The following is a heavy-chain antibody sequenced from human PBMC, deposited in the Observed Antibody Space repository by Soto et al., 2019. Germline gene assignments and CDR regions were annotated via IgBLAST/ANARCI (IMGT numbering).Heavy chain of an antibody. J-gene: IGHJ3*02. Sequence: QVQLVESGGGVVQPGRSLRLSCAASGFTFSSYGMHWVRQAPGKGLEWVAVISYDGSNKYYADSVKGRFTISRDNSKNALYLQMNSLRAEDTAVYYCAKDMITFGGVIVYGAFDIWGQGTMFTVSS. CDR1: GFTFSSYG. CDR2: ISYDGSNK. V-gene: IGHV3-30*18. D-gene: IGHD3-16*02. CDR3: AKDMITFGGVIVYGAFDI.